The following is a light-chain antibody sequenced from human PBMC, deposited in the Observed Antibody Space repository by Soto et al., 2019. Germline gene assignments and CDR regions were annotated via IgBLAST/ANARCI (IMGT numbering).Light chain of an antibody. J-gene: IGKJ2*01. CDR3: QHYGGSLYT. CDR2: GAS. V-gene: IGKV3-20*01. CDR1: QSVSSNY. Sequence: EIVLTQSPGTLSLSPGERATLSCRASQSVSSNYLTWYQQKPGQAPRLLIYGASSRDTGIPDRFSGSGSGTDFTLTISGLEPEDFAVYYCQHYGGSLYTFGQGTKLEIK.